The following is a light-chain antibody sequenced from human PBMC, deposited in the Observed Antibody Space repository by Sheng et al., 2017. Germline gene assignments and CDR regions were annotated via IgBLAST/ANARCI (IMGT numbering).Light chain of an antibody. V-gene: IGKV3D-15*01. J-gene: IGKJ5*01. CDR2: GAS. CDR1: QRVSTN. Sequence: ETVMTQSPGTLSVSPGERATLSCRASQRVSTNLAWYQQKPGQAPRLLIYGASTRATGIPARFSGSGSGTEFTLTISTLQSEDFAVYYCQQYNNWPSITFGQGTRLEIK. CDR3: QQYNNWPSIT.